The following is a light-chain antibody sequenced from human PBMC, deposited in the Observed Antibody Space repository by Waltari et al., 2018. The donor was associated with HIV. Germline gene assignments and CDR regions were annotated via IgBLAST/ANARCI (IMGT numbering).Light chain of an antibody. Sequence: DIQMTQSPSSLSASVGDRVTIACRASQSISNYLNWYQQKPGKAPNLLIYGASSLQSGVPSRFSGSGSGTDFTLTISSLQPEDFVTYYCQQSYTPPRTFGQGTKVEI. J-gene: IGKJ2*02. V-gene: IGKV1-39*01. CDR1: QSISNY. CDR3: QQSYTPPRT. CDR2: GAS.